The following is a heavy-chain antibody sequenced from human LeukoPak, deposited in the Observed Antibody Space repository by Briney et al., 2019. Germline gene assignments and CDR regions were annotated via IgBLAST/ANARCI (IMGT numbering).Heavy chain of an antibody. D-gene: IGHD3-3*01. J-gene: IGHJ3*02. V-gene: IGHV4-59*01. Sequence: SETLSLTCTVSGGSISGYYWNWIRQPPGKGLEWIGYIYYTGSTNYNPSLKSRVTILVDTSKNQFSLELSSVTAADTAVYYCARDSGLGSGYYFDAFDIWGQGTMVTVSS. CDR3: ARDSGLGSGYYFDAFDI. CDR1: GGSISGYY. CDR2: IYYTGST.